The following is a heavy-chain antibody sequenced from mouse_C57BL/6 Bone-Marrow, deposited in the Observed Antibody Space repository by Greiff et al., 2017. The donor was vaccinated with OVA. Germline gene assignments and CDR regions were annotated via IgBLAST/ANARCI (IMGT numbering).Heavy chain of an antibody. CDR2: IHPNSGST. J-gene: IGHJ2*01. D-gene: IGHD1-1*01. Sequence: LQQPGAELVKPGASVKLSCKASGYTFTSYWMHWVKQRPGQGLEWIGMIHPNSGSTNYNEKFKSKATLTVDKSSSTAYMQLSSLTSEDSAVYYCARETVVAYYFDYWGQGTTLTVSS. CDR1: GYTFTSYW. CDR3: ARETVVAYYFDY. V-gene: IGHV1-64*01.